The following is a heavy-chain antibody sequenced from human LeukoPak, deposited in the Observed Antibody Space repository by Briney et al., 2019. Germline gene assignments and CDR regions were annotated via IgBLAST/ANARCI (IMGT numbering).Heavy chain of an antibody. D-gene: IGHD3-10*01. CDR3: AREVEWFGELGAFDI. Sequence: PSETLYLTCTASGGSISSYYWSWIRQPPGQGLEWIGYIYYSGSTNYNPSLKSRVTISVDTSKNQFSLKLSSVTAADTAVYYCAREVEWFGELGAFDIWGQGTMVTVSS. V-gene: IGHV4-59*01. CDR2: IYYSGST. CDR1: GGSISSYY. J-gene: IGHJ3*02.